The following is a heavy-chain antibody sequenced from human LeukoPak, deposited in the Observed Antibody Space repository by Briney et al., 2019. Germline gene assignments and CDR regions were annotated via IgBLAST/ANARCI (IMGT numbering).Heavy chain of an antibody. CDR2: ISGSGGTT. CDR1: GFTFNSYG. CDR3: ARDRKIVGTTTYYYGMDV. D-gene: IGHD1-26*01. V-gene: IGHV3-23*01. J-gene: IGHJ6*02. Sequence: GGSLRLSCAASGFTFNSYGMTWVRQAPGKGLEWVSTISGSGGTTYYTDSVKGRFTISRDSSKSTLWLQMNSLRAEDTAVYYCARDRKIVGTTTYYYGMDVWGQGTTVTVSS.